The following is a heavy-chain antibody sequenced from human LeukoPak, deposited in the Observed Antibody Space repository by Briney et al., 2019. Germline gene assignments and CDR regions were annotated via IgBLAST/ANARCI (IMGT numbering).Heavy chain of an antibody. CDR1: GFTFGRHW. D-gene: IGHD5-12*01. CDR3: ARGPSGYHNT. CDR2: MNQGGSET. Sequence: GGSLRLSCAASGFTFGRHWMSWVRRAPGKGLEWVAHMNQGGSETTNVDSVKGRFTISRDDAKNLVFLQMNSLRAEDTAVYYCARGPSGYHNTGGQGTLVTVSS. V-gene: IGHV3-7*01. J-gene: IGHJ4*02.